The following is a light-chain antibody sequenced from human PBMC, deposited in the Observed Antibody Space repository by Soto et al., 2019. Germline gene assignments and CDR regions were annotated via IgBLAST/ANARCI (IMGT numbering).Light chain of an antibody. Sequence: EIVLTQSPATLSLSPGERATLSCRASQSVSSYLAWYQQKPGQAPRLLIYDASNRATGIPARFSGGGSGTDFALPISSLEPEDFSDYYCQQRSNWPLTFGGGTKVEIK. V-gene: IGKV3-11*01. CDR1: QSVSSY. J-gene: IGKJ4*01. CDR2: DAS. CDR3: QQRSNWPLT.